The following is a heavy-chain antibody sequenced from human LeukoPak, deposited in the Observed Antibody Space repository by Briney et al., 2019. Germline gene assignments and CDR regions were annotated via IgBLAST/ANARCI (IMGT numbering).Heavy chain of an antibody. CDR1: GFTFSNYG. V-gene: IGHV3-30*18. CDR2: ISYDGSNK. D-gene: IGHD1-26*01. CDR3: AKGRALVGGTTRSYDS. J-gene: IGHJ5*02. Sequence: TGGSLRLSCAASGFTFSNYGMHWVRQAPGKGLEWVAFISYDGSNKYYADSVKGRFTISRDNSKNTLYLQMNSLRAEDTAVYYCAKGRALVGGTTRSYDSWGQGTLVTVSS.